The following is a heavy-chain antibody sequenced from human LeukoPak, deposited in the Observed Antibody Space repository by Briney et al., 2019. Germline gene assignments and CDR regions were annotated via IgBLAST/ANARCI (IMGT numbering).Heavy chain of an antibody. D-gene: IGHD3-16*01. CDR3: ARDDASSSFTY. CDR1: GFRFRDYW. CDR2: IKPDGSQR. Sequence: GGSLRLSCAASGFRFRDYWMDWLRQAPGMGLDWVASIKPDGSQRDYVDSVKGRLTISRDNAQNSLYLQMNSLRVEDTAVYYCARDDASSSFTYWGQGALVTVSS. V-gene: IGHV3-7*01. J-gene: IGHJ4*02.